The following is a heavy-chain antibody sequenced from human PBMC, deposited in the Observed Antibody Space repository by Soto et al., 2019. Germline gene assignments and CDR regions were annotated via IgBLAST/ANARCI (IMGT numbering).Heavy chain of an antibody. Sequence: SETLSLTCTVSGGSISSGDYYWIWIRHPPGKGLEWIGYIYYSGSTYYNPSLKSRVTISVDTSKNQFSLKLSSVTAADTAVYYCARERNRAPRYNWFDPWGQGTLVTVSS. V-gene: IGHV4-30-4*01. CDR1: GGSISSGDYY. CDR2: IYYSGST. D-gene: IGHD1-26*01. CDR3: ARERNRAPRYNWFDP. J-gene: IGHJ5*02.